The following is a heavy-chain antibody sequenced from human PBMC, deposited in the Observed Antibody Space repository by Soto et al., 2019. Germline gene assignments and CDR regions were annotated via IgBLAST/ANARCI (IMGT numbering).Heavy chain of an antibody. CDR3: AGDYYGSGSYYNKGSPPAPYYYYYGMDV. CDR1: GGSISSGGYY. Sequence: TSETLSLTCTVSGGSISSGGYYWSWIRQHPGKGLEWIGYIYYSGSTYYNPSLKSRVTISVDTSKNQFSLKLSSVTAADTAVYYCAGDYYGSGSYYNKGSPPAPYYYYYGMDVWGQGTKVTVSS. CDR2: IYYSGST. J-gene: IGHJ6*02. V-gene: IGHV4-31*03. D-gene: IGHD3-10*01.